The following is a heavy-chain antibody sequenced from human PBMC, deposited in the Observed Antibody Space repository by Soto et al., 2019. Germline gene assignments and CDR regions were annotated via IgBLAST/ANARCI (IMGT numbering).Heavy chain of an antibody. V-gene: IGHV1-69*01. CDR3: ARGGRDGYKSGVPFDL. Sequence: QVQLVQSGAEVKKPGSSVKVSCKASGGSFSSYAISWVRQAPGQGLEWMGGIIPIFGTANYAQKFQGRVTITADESTSTAYMELSSLRSEDNAVYYCARGGRDGYKSGVPFDLWGRGTLVTVSS. D-gene: IGHD5-12*01. CDR2: IIPIFGTA. CDR1: GGSFSSYA. J-gene: IGHJ2*01.